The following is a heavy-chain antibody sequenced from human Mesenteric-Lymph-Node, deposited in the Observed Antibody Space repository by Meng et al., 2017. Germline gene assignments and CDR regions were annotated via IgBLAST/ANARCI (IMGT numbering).Heavy chain of an antibody. CDR2: ITSGGRT. CDR1: GITVRSSY. D-gene: IGHD3-22*01. CDR3: VREQYESRDH. Sequence: VGLWGTVGSSVRSGGSLRLSFGGSGITVRSSYMRWARQDGGEGLERVKVITSGGRTDYAAPVTGRFNISRDNSRSTLYLQMNSLRADDTAVYYCVREQYESRDHWGQGTLVTVSS. V-gene: IGHV3-53*02. J-gene: IGHJ4*02.